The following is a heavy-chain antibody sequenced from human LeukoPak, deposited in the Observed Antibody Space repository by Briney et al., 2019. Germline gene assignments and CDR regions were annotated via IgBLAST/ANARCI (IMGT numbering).Heavy chain of an antibody. V-gene: IGHV1-2*02. D-gene: IGHD5-18*01. Sequence: ASVKVSCKASGYTFTGYYMHWLRQAPGQGLEWMGWINPNSGGTNYAQKFQGRVTMTRDTSISTAYMELSRLRSDDTAVYYCARARGYSYGPLAFDFWGQGTMVTVPS. J-gene: IGHJ3*01. CDR1: GYTFTGYY. CDR2: INPNSGGT. CDR3: ARARGYSYGPLAFDF.